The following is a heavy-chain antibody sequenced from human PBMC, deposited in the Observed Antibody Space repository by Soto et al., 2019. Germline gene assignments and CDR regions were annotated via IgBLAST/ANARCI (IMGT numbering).Heavy chain of an antibody. CDR3: ARDPRRYYFDY. V-gene: IGHV3-33*01. D-gene: IGHD4-17*01. CDR1: GFTFSSYG. J-gene: IGHJ4*02. CDR2: IWYDGSNK. Sequence: GGSLRLSCAASGFTFSSYGMHWVRQAPGKGLEWVAVIWYDGSNKYYADSVKGRFTISRDNSKNTLYLQMNSLRAEDTAVYYCARDPRRYYFDYWGQGTLVTGSS.